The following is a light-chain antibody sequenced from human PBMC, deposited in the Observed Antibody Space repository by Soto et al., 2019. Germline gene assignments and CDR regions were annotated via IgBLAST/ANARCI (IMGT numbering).Light chain of an antibody. V-gene: IGLV2-14*03. CDR1: SGDVGGYDY. CDR3: SSYTGSSTVV. Sequence: QSVLTQPASVSGSPGQSITISCTGSSGDVGGYDYVSWYQQHPGKVPKLMIYDVTNRPSGVSSRFSGSKSGNTASLTISGLRAEDEADYYCSSYTGSSTVVFGGGTKLTVL. J-gene: IGLJ2*01. CDR2: DVT.